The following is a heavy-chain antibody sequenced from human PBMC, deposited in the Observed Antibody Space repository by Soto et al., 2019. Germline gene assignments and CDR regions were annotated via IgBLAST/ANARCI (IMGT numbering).Heavy chain of an antibody. V-gene: IGHV4-4*02. D-gene: IGHD3-10*01. J-gene: IGHJ4*02. Sequence: QVQLQESGPGLVKPSGTLSPTCAASSGPISSSNWWSWVRLPPGKGLEWIGEIDHSGSTNGIPSLKSRVNISVDKSKHQFSLKLSSVTAADTAVYYCARGREGDYGSGHYFDYWGQGTLVTVSS. CDR1: SGPISSSNW. CDR3: ARGREGDYGSGHYFDY. CDR2: IDHSGST.